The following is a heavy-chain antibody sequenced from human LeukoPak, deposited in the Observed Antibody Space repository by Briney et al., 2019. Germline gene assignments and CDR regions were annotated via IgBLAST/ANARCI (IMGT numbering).Heavy chain of an antibody. J-gene: IGHJ3*02. CDR2: IYYSGST. D-gene: IGHD3-10*01. CDR3: ARGTYYSLDSFDI. V-gene: IGHV4-59*08. Sequence: SETLSLTCTVSGGSISSYYWSWIRQPPGKGLERIGYIYYSGSTNYNPSLKSRVTISLDTSKNQFSLKLSSVTAADAAVYYCARGTYYSLDSFDIWGQGTMVTVSS. CDR1: GGSISSYY.